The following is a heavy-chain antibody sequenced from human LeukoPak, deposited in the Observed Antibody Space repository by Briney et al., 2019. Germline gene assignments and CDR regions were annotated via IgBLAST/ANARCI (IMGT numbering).Heavy chain of an antibody. CDR2: ISGSGGST. CDR3: AKDDDVSSGTPDY. CDR1: GFTFSNYA. J-gene: IGHJ4*02. V-gene: IGHV3-23*01. D-gene: IGHD3-22*01. Sequence: PGGSLRLSCAASGFTFSNYAMSWVRQPPGKGLEWVSTISGSGGSTYYADSVKGRFTISRDNSKNTLYLQMNSLRAEDTAVYYCAKDDDVSSGTPDYWGQGTLVTVSS.